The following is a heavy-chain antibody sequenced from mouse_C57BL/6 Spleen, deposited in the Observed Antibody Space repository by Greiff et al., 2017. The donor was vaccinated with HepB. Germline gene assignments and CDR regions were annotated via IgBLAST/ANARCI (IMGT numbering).Heavy chain of an antibody. V-gene: IGHV14-2*01. CDR2: IDPEDGET. D-gene: IGHD1-1*01. CDR1: GFNIKDYY. CDR3: SSYYCSSYGFAY. J-gene: IGHJ3*01. Sequence: VQLKESGAELVKPGASVKLSCTASGFNIKDYYMHWVKQRTEQGLEWIGRIDPEDGETKYAPKFQGKATITADTSSNTAYLQLSSLTSEDTAVYYCSSYYCSSYGFAYWGQGTLVTVSA.